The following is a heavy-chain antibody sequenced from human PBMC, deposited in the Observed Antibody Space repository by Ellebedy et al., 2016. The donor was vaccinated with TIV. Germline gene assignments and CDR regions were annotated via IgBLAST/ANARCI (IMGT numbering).Heavy chain of an antibody. CDR1: GFTFSTYW. J-gene: IGHJ4*02. CDR3: ARYYAGDYFYDY. CDR2: VRQDENEI. Sequence: GESLKISXAASGFTFSTYWMSWVRQAPGKGLEWVANVRQDENEIHYVGSVKGRFTISRDNAKNSLYLQINSLGADDTAVYYCARYYAGDYFYDYWGQGILVTVSS. D-gene: IGHD3-16*01. V-gene: IGHV3-7*01.